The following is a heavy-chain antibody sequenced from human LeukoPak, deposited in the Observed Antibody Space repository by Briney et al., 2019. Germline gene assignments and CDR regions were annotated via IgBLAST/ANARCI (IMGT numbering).Heavy chain of an antibody. D-gene: IGHD2/OR15-2a*01. CDR1: GFTVTNDY. J-gene: IGHJ6*02. Sequence: GGSLRLSCVVSGFTVTNDYMSWVRQAPGKGLEWVSVFYGANNTYYADSVKGRFTISRDNSKNTLYLQMNSLRAEDTAVYYCARTYFYYYGMDVWGQGTAVTVSS. CDR3: ARTYFYYYGMDV. V-gene: IGHV3-66*01. CDR2: FYGANNT.